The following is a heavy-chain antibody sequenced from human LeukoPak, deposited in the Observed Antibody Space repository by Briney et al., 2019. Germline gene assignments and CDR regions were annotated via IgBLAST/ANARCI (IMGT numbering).Heavy chain of an antibody. CDR1: GYTFTSYG. D-gene: IGHD3-16*01. Sequence: ASVTVSCKASGYTFTSYGISWVRQAPGRGLEWMGWISAYNGNTNYAQKLQGRVTMTTDTSTSTAYMELRSLRSDDTAVYYCARMVRWMGGNYFDYWGQGTLVTVSS. V-gene: IGHV1-18*01. CDR2: ISAYNGNT. CDR3: ARMVRWMGGNYFDY. J-gene: IGHJ4*02.